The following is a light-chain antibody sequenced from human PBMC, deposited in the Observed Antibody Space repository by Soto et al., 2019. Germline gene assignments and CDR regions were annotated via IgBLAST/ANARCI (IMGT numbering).Light chain of an antibody. V-gene: IGKV3-11*01. CDR3: QQRTDWPPLT. J-gene: IGKJ4*01. CDR1: QNINTY. Sequence: EIVLTQSPATLSLSPGETATLSCRASQNINTYLAWYQQKPGQPPRLLMFDASNRASGTPARFSGTGSGTDFTLTISSQEPEDFGVYYCQQRTDWPPLTFGGGTNVQIK. CDR2: DAS.